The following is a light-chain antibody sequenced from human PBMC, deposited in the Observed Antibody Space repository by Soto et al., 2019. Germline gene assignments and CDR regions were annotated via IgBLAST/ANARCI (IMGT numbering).Light chain of an antibody. CDR1: TGSVTSGHY. J-gene: IGLJ3*02. V-gene: IGLV7-46*01. CDR3: LLFYSGVRV. CDR2: DTS. Sequence: QAVVTQESSLTVSPGGTVTLTCGSSTGSVTSGHYPYWFQQKPGQAPRTLIYDTSNKHSWTPAHFSGSLLGGKAALTLSGAQPEDEAEYFCLLFYSGVRVFGGGTKLTVL.